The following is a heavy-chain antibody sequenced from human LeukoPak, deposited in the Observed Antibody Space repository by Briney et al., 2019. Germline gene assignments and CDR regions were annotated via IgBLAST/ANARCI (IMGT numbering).Heavy chain of an antibody. CDR2: VSNSGGST. V-gene: IGHV3-23*01. D-gene: IGHD6-13*01. J-gene: IGHJ4*02. Sequence: GGSLRLSCAASGFTFSSYAMSWVRQAPGKGLEWVSGVSNSGGSTYYADSVKGRFTISRDNAKNTAYLQMNSLRADDTAVYYCAKDRGAAAAHFDYWGQGTLVTVSS. CDR1: GFTFSSYA. CDR3: AKDRGAAAAHFDY.